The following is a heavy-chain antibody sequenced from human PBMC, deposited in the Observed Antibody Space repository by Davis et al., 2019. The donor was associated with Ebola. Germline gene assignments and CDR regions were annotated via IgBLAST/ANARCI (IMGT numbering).Heavy chain of an antibody. CDR3: ANFRGSGSYSYGMDV. J-gene: IGHJ6*02. CDR1: GGSISSYY. D-gene: IGHD3-10*01. V-gene: IGHV4-59*12. CDR2: IYYSGST. Sequence: PSETLSLTCTVSGGSISSYYWSWIRQPPGKGLEWIGYIYYSGSTNYNPSLKSRVTISVDTPKKRFSLNLTSVTAADTAVYYCANFRGSGSYSYGMDVWGQGTTVTVSS.